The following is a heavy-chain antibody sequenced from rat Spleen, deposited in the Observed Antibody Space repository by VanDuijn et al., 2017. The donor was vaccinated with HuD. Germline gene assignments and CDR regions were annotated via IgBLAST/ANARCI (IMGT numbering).Heavy chain of an antibody. CDR1: GFTFSAYY. D-gene: IGHD5-1*01. Sequence: EVQLVESDGGFVQPGRSLKLSCAASGFTFSAYYMAWVRQAPTKGLEWVATISYDGSSTYYRDSVKGRFTISRDNAKSTLYLQMDSLRSEDTATYYCATQGELGYFDFWGPGTMVTVSS. J-gene: IGHJ1*01. V-gene: IGHV5-29*01. CDR2: ISYDGSST. CDR3: ATQGELGYFDF.